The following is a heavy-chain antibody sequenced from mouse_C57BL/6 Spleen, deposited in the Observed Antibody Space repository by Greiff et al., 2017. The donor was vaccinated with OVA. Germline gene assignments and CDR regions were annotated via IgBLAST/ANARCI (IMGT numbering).Heavy chain of an antibody. D-gene: IGHD2-3*01. J-gene: IGHJ3*01. CDR1: GYTFTSYW. CDR2: IHPSDSDT. Sequence: QVLLQQPGAELVKPGASVKVSCKASGYTFTSYWMHWVKQRPGQGLEWIGRIHPSDSDTNYNQKFKGKATLTVDKSSSTAYMQLSSLTSEDSAVYYCALEEILGDGYLFFAYWGQGTLVTVSA. V-gene: IGHV1-74*01. CDR3: ALEEILGDGYLFFAY.